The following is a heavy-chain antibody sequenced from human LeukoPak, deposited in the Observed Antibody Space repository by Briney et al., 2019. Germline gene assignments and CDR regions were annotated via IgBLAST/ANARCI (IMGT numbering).Heavy chain of an antibody. Sequence: GGSLRLSCTASGFTLSGAWMTWVRQAPGKGLEWVANIREDGTEKQYVDSVKGRYTISRDNAKNSLYLQMNSLRAEDTAVHYCARGHEGLDYWGQGTLVTVSS. CDR1: GFTLSGAW. CDR3: ARGHEGLDY. V-gene: IGHV3-7*01. CDR2: IREDGTEK. J-gene: IGHJ4*02.